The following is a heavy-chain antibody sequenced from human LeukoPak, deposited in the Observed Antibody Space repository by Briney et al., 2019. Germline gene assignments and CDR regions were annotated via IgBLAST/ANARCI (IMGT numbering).Heavy chain of an antibody. Sequence: PSETLSLTCAVFGESFGDYYWNWFRQPPGKGLEWIGEINHSGSTNYSASLKSRVTISVDTSKSQFSLTVKSVTAADTSVYYCARGNYIDYPRGFDFWGQGTPVTVSS. D-gene: IGHD4-11*01. J-gene: IGHJ4*02. V-gene: IGHV4-34*01. CDR1: GESFGDYY. CDR3: ARGNYIDYPRGFDF. CDR2: INHSGST.